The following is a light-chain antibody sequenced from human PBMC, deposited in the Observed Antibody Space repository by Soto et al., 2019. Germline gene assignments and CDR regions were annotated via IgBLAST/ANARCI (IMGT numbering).Light chain of an antibody. CDR1: SSNIGAGYD. V-gene: IGLV1-40*01. CDR2: VNS. J-gene: IGLJ3*02. CDR3: QSYDSSLSNGV. Sequence: QSVLTQPPSVSGAPGQRVTISCTGSSSNIGAGYDVHWYQQLPGTAPTLLIYVNSIRPSGVPDRLSDSKSGTSASLAITGLQAEDEADYYCQSYDSSLSNGVFGGGTKLTLL.